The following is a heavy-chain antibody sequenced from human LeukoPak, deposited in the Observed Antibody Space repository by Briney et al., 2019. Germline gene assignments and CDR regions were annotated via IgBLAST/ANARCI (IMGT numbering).Heavy chain of an antibody. V-gene: IGHV4-59*08. CDR2: IYYSGST. CDR3: ARQDFGSGILPGY. Sequence: SETLSLTCTVSGGSISSYYWSWIRQPPGKGLEWIGYIYYSGSTNYNPSLKSRVTISVDTSKNQFSLRLSSVTAADAAVYYCARQDFGSGILPGYWGQGTLVTVSS. J-gene: IGHJ4*02. CDR1: GGSISSYY. D-gene: IGHD3-10*01.